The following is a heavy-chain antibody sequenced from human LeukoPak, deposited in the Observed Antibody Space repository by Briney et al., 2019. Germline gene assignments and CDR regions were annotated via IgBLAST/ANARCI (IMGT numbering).Heavy chain of an antibody. CDR3: ARRGGYCGGDCSVYFQH. CDR2: IYYSGST. D-gene: IGHD2-21*02. Sequence: SETLSLTCTVSGGSISSSSYYWGWIRQPPGKGLGWIGSIYYSGSTYYNPSLKSRVTISVDTSKNQFSLKLSSVTAADTAVYYCARRGGYCGGDCSVYFQHWGQGTLVTVSS. CDR1: GGSISSSSYY. J-gene: IGHJ1*01. V-gene: IGHV4-39*01.